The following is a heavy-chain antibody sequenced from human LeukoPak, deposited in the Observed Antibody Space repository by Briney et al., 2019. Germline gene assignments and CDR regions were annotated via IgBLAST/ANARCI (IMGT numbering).Heavy chain of an antibody. CDR3: AKDLIRLGIVATNFDY. CDR1: GFTFSSYG. Sequence: GGTLRLSCAASGFTFSSYGMSWVRQAPGKGLEWVSAISGSGGSTYYADSVKGRFTISRDNSKNTLYLQMNSLRAGDTAVYYCAKDLIRLGIVATNFDYWGQGTLVTVSS. CDR2: ISGSGGST. D-gene: IGHD5-12*01. J-gene: IGHJ4*02. V-gene: IGHV3-23*01.